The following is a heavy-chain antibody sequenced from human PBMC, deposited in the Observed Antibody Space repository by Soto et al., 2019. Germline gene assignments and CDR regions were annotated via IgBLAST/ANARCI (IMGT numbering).Heavy chain of an antibody. CDR2: INHSGST. V-gene: IGHV4-34*01. J-gene: IGHJ6*02. CDR1: GGSFSGYY. D-gene: IGHD4-17*01. Sequence: SVTLCLTCAVYGGSFSGYYWSWIRQPPGKGLEWIGEINHSGSTNYNPSLKSRVTISVDTSKNQFSLKLSSVTAADTAVYYCARMSDDYGDYYGMDVWGQGTTVS. CDR3: ARMSDDYGDYYGMDV.